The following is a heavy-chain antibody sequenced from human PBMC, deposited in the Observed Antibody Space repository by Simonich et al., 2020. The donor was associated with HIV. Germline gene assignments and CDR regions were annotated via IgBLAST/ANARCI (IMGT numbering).Heavy chain of an antibody. CDR3: ARQRGGDDAFDI. CDR2: IDPKSGGT. D-gene: IGHD2-21*02. V-gene: IGHV1-2*02. J-gene: IGHJ3*02. Sequence: QVQLVQSGAEVKKPGASVKISCKASGYTFTGYNMHWVRQAPGQGLEWMEGIDPKSGGTNIAQKFQGRVTMTRDTYISTFYMELSSLRSDDTAVYYCARQRGGDDAFDIWGHGTMVTVSS. CDR1: GYTFTGYN.